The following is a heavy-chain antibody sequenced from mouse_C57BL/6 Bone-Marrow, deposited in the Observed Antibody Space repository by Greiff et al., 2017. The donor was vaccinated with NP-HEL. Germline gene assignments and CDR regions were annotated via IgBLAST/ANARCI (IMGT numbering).Heavy chain of an antibody. CDR1: GYTFTSYG. CDR3: ASHFYYAMDY. J-gene: IGHJ4*01. CDR2: IYPRSGNT. V-gene: IGHV1-81*01. Sequence: QVQLQQSGAELARPGASVKLSCKASGYTFTSYGISWVKQRPGQGLEWIGEIYPRSGNTYYNEKFKGKATLTADKSSSTAYMELRSLTSEDSAVDFCASHFYYAMDYWGQGTSVTVSS.